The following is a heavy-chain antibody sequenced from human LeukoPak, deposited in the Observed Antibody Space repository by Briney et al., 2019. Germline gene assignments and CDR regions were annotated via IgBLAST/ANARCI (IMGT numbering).Heavy chain of an antibody. V-gene: IGHV4-59*01. CDR2: IYYSGRT. CDR3: ARMEEGLGYCRGSGCYWLDP. CDR1: GGSINNYY. J-gene: IGHJ5*02. D-gene: IGHD2-2*01. Sequence: SETLSHTCTVSGGSINNYYWTWIRQPPGKGLESIGFIYYSGRTIYNPSFESRVTISVDTSKNRFSLKLNSVTAADTAVYYCARMEEGLGYCRGSGCYWLDPWGQGTLVTVSS.